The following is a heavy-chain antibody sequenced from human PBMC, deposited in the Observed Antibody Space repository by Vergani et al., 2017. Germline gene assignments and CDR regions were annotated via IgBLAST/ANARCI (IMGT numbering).Heavy chain of an antibody. CDR3: ARVQELYDFWSGFRVRYYYYMDV. J-gene: IGHJ6*03. V-gene: IGHV4-34*01. Sequence: QVQLQQWGGGLLKPSETLSLTCAVYGGSFSGYYWSGIRQPPGKGLEWIGEINHSGSTNYNPSLKSRVTISVDTSKNQFSLKLSSVTAADTAVYYCARVQELYDFWSGFRVRYYYYMDVWGKXP. CDR1: GGSFSGYY. D-gene: IGHD3-3*01. CDR2: INHSGST.